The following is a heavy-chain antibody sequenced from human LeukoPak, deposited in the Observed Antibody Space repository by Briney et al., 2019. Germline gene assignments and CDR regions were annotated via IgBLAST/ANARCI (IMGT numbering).Heavy chain of an antibody. D-gene: IGHD2-15*01. CDR2: IKSKTDGGTT. V-gene: IGHV3-15*01. CDR3: TIRGYCSGGSCLSYFDY. Sequence: GGSLRLSCAASGFTFSNAWMSWVRQAPGKGLEWVGRIKSKTDGGTTDYAAPVKGRFTISRDDSKNTLYLQMNSLKTEDTAVYYCTIRGYCSGGSCLSYFDYWGQGTLVTVSS. CDR1: GFTFSNAW. J-gene: IGHJ4*02.